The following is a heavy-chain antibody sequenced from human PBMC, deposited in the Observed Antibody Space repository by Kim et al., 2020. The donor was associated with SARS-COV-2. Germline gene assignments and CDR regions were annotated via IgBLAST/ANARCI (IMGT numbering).Heavy chain of an antibody. J-gene: IGHJ4*02. CDR3: AKDERSGCSPYYFFDL. Sequence: DSVKGRFTIGRVNAQNPLYLQMNSLRAEDTALYYCAKDERSGCSPYYFFDLWGQGTLVTVSS. D-gene: IGHD3-3*01. V-gene: IGHV3-9*01.